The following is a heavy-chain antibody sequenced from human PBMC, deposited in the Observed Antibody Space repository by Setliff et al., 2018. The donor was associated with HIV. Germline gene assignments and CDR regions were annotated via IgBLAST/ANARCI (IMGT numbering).Heavy chain of an antibody. J-gene: IGHJ4*02. CDR3: ARGWEGGMDY. D-gene: IGHD1-26*01. V-gene: IGHV1-46*01. CDR2: INPSGGST. Sequence: ASVKVSCKTSGYTFIAYGISWVRQAPGQGLEWLGMINPSGGSTWYAQKFQGRVTMTGDTSTNTLYMELSSLRSEDTAVYYCARGWEGGMDYWGQGTLVTVSS. CDR1: GYTFIAYG.